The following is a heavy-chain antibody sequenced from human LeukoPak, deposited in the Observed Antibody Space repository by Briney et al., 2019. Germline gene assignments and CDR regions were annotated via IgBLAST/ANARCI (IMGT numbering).Heavy chain of an antibody. CDR3: ARLSGYGLHYYYYMDV. V-gene: IGHV4-34*01. J-gene: IGHJ6*03. Sequence: SETLSLTCAVYGGSFSGYYWSWIRQPPGKGLEWIGEINHSGSTNYNPSLKSRVTISIDTSKTQFSLKLSSVTAADTAVYYCARLSGYGLHYYYYMDVWGSGTTVTVSS. D-gene: IGHD5-12*01. CDR2: INHSGST. CDR1: GGSFSGYY.